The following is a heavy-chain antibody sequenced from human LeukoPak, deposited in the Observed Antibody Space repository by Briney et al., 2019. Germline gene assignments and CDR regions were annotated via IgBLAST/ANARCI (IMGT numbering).Heavy chain of an antibody. Sequence: SQTLSLTCTVSGGSISSGDHYWNWMRQPPGKGLEWIGYIYHSGNTYYTPSLKSRVTISVDRSKNQFSLKLSSVTAADTAVYYCARLLPAIEGNNWFDPWGQGTLVTVSS. J-gene: IGHJ5*02. CDR2: IYHSGNT. CDR3: ARLLPAIEGNNWFDP. CDR1: GGSISSGDHY. D-gene: IGHD2-21*01. V-gene: IGHV4-30-2*01.